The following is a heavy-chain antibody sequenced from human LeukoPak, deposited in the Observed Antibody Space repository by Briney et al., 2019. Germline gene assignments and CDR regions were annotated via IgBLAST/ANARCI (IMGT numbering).Heavy chain of an antibody. D-gene: IGHD4-17*01. CDR1: GGTFNKYA. J-gene: IGHJ6*04. Sequence: ASVKVSCKASGGTFNKYATSWVRQAPGEGLEWMGGVIPIFGTTNYAQKFQGRVTITADESTSTAYMELSSLTSEDTAVYHCARDIPSYGDFRGEMDVWGKGTTVTVSS. CDR3: ARDIPSYGDFRGEMDV. V-gene: IGHV1-69*13. CDR2: VIPIFGTT.